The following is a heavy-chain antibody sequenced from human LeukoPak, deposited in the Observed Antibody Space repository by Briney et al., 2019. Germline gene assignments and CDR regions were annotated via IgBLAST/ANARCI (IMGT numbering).Heavy chain of an antibody. D-gene: IGHD1-14*01. Sequence: SETLSLTCTVSGGSISTYYWSWIRQPPGKGLEWIAYIYYSGSTNYNPSLKSRVTISLDTSKTQFSLKLRSVTAADSAVYYCARVGMADAFDIWGQGTKVTVSS. J-gene: IGHJ3*02. CDR1: GGSISTYY. V-gene: IGHV4-59*01. CDR2: IYYSGST. CDR3: ARVGMADAFDI.